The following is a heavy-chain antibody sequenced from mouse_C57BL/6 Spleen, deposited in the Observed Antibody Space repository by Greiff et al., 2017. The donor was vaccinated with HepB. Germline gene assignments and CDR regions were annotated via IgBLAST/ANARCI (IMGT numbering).Heavy chain of an antibody. CDR1: GFTFSDYG. CDR2: ISSGSSTI. D-gene: IGHD2-4*01. V-gene: IGHV5-17*01. CDR3: ARKVMYDYEADY. J-gene: IGHJ2*01. Sequence: EVKLMESGGGLVKPGGSLKLSCAASGFTFSDYGMHWVRQAPEKGLEWVAYISSGSSTIYYADTVKGRFTISRDNAKNTLFLQMTSLRSEDTAMYYCARKVMYDYEADYWGQGTTLTVSS.